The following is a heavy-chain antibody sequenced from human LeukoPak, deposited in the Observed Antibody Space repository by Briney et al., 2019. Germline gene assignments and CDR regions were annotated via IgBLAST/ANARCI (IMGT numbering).Heavy chain of an antibody. V-gene: IGHV3-21*01. CDR3: TRSGSSNTWLFDY. J-gene: IGHJ4*02. CDR2: ISSSSSSYI. D-gene: IGHD6-13*01. Sequence: GGSLRLSCAASGFTFSSYSMNWVRQAPGKGLEWVSSISSSSSSYIYYADSVKGRFTISRDNSKNTLYLQMNSLRTEDTALYYCTRSGSSNTWLFDYWGQGTLVTVSS. CDR1: GFTFSSYS.